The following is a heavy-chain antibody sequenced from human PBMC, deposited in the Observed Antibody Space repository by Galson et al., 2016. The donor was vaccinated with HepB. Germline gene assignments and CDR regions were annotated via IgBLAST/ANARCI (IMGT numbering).Heavy chain of an antibody. D-gene: IGHD2-8*01. CDR1: GFTLSSHT. CDR3: VRGFRSNSFDV. CDR2: ISNSGSPI. V-gene: IGHV3-48*02. Sequence: SLRLSCAASGFTLSSHTMNWVRQAPGKGLEWVSYISNSGSPIFYADFVKGRFTVSRDNAQRSLYLQMNSLRDDDTAVYYCVRGFRSNSFDVWGQGTRITVSA. J-gene: IGHJ3*01.